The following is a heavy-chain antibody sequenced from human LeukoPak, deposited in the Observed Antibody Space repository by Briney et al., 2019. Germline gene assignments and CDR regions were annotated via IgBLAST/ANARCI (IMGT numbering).Heavy chain of an antibody. D-gene: IGHD6-13*01. Sequence: GGSLRLSCAASGFTFSYYWMHWVRQAPGKGLVWVSRINSDGSSTDYADSVKGRFTISRDNAKDTLYLQMNSLRAEDTAVYYCARDGVAGARDIWGQGTMLNVSS. CDR3: ARDGVAGARDI. J-gene: IGHJ3*02. CDR1: GFTFSYYW. V-gene: IGHV3-74*01. CDR2: INSDGSST.